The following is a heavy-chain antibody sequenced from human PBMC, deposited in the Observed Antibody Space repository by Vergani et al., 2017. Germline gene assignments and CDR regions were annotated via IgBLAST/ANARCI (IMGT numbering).Heavy chain of an antibody. CDR2: IIPIFGTA. Sequence: QVQLVQSGAEVKKPGSSVKVSCKASGGTFSSYAISWVRQAPGQGLEWMGGIIPIFGTANYAQKFQGRVTITADKSTSTAYMEMSSLRSEDTAVYYCARESTRHYDILKYDGMDVWGQGTTVTVSS. V-gene: IGHV1-69*06. D-gene: IGHD3-9*01. CDR1: GGTFSSYA. CDR3: ARESTRHYDILKYDGMDV. J-gene: IGHJ6*02.